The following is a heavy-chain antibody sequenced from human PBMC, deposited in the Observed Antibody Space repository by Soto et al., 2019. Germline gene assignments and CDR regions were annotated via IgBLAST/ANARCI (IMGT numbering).Heavy chain of an antibody. CDR2: INHVGGT. CDR1: GGFLSESY. Sequence: SETLSLTCAVYGGFLSESYWTWIRQPPGKGLEWIGEINHVGGTNYNPSLKSRVTMSVDTSQSQFSLRLISVTAADTAMYFCVRIRYQLPSSVLWLDPWGQGTPVTVSS. D-gene: IGHD3-16*01. J-gene: IGHJ5*02. V-gene: IGHV4-34*01. CDR3: VRIRYQLPSSVLWLDP.